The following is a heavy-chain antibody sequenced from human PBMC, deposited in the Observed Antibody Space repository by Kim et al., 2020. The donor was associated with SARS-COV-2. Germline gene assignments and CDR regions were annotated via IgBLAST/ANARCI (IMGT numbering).Heavy chain of an antibody. D-gene: IGHD3-10*01. CDR2: IGGSSGST. J-gene: IGHJ6*02. CDR1: GFTFSSYA. CDR3: AKAPQYGSGSYYLYYYYGMDV. V-gene: IGHV3-23*01. Sequence: GGSLRLSCAASGFTFSSYAMSWVRQAPGKGLEWVSVIGGSSGSTYYAGSVKGRFTISRDKSTNTVYLQMNNLRAEDTAVYYCAKAPQYGSGSYYLYYYYGMDVWGQGTTVTVSS.